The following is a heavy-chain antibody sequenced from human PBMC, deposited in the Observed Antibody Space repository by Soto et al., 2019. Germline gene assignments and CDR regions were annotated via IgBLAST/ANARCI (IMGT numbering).Heavy chain of an antibody. Sequence: SETLSLTCTVSGGSISSSSYYWGWIRQPPGKGLEWIGSIYYSGSTYYNPSLKSRVTISVDTSKNQFSLKLSSVTAADTAVYYCARLTTIVFYYGMDVWGQGTTVTVSS. CDR2: IYYSGST. D-gene: IGHD3-22*01. CDR3: ARLTTIVFYYGMDV. CDR1: GGSISSSSYY. V-gene: IGHV4-39*01. J-gene: IGHJ6*02.